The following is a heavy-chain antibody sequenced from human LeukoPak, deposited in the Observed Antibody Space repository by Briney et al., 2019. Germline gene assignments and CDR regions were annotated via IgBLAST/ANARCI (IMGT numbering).Heavy chain of an antibody. J-gene: IGHJ4*02. V-gene: IGHV3-23*01. CDR3: AKDTPYSSGWYGTEFDY. D-gene: IGHD6-19*01. CDR1: GFTFSSYA. Sequence: PVVSLRLCCAASGFTFSSYAMSWVRQAPGKGLEWVSAISGSGGSTNYADSVKGRFTISRDNSKNTLYMQMNSLRAEDTAVYYCAKDTPYSSGWYGTEFDYWGQGTLVTVSS. CDR2: ISGSGGST.